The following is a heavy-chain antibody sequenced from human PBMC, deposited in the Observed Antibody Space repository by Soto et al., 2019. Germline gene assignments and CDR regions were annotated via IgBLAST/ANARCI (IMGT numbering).Heavy chain of an antibody. D-gene: IGHD3-10*01. V-gene: IGHV3-21*01. CDR1: GFTFSSYS. J-gene: IGHJ6*02. Sequence: PGGSLRLSCAASGFTFSSYSMNWVRQAPGKGLEWVSSISSSSSYIYYADSVKGRFTISRDNAKNSLYLQMNSLRAEDTAVYYCARDGAPLVRGVIIKNYGMDVRGQGTTVTVSS. CDR3: ARDGAPLVRGVIIKNYGMDV. CDR2: ISSSSSYI.